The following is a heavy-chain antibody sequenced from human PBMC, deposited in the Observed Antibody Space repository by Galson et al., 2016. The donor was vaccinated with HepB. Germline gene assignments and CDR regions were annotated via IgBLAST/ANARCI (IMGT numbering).Heavy chain of an antibody. CDR2: ISHSSDAV. Sequence: SLRLSCAASGFTFNTYGMNWVRQAPGEGLAWVSYISHSSDAVYYADSVRGRFTISRDNARNSLYLQMNSLRDEDTAVYYCGRSYGIAWGQGTTVTVSS. J-gene: IGHJ6*02. D-gene: IGHD3-16*01. CDR3: GRSYGIA. CDR1: GFTFNTYG. V-gene: IGHV3-48*02.